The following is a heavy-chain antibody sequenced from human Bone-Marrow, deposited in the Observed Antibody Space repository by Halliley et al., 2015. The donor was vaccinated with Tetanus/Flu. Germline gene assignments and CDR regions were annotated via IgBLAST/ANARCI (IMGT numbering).Heavy chain of an antibody. Sequence: LRLSCTVSGDSITSGAYYWNWIRQHPVKGLEWIGYINYSGTTSYNPSLRSRLTISEDTSKSQFSLRLISVTAADTAVYYCARAPYYYDTRTYSLQYNFDSWGQGTLVTVSS. CDR1: GDSITSGAYY. J-gene: IGHJ4*02. CDR2: INYSGTT. D-gene: IGHD3-22*01. CDR3: ARAPYYYDTRTYSLQYNFDS. V-gene: IGHV4-31*03.